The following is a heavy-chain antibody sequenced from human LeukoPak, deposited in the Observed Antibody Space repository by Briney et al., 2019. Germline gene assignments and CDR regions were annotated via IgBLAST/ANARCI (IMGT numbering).Heavy chain of an antibody. CDR3: ARDHPTFYGSGSWIWFDP. V-gene: IGHV1-18*01. CDR2: ISAYNGNT. J-gene: IGHJ5*02. CDR1: GYTFTSYG. Sequence: GASVKVSCKASGYTFTSYGISWVRQAPGQGLEWMGWISAYNGNTNYAQKLQGRVTMTTDTSTSTAYMELSSLRSEDTAVYYCARDHPTFYGSGSWIWFDPWGQGTLVTVSS. D-gene: IGHD3-10*01.